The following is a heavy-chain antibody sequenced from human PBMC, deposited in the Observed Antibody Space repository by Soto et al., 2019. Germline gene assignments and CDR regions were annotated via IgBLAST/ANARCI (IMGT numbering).Heavy chain of an antibody. J-gene: IGHJ6*02. V-gene: IGHV5-51*01. CDR1: WYSFTRHL. CDR3: ARLPGYCISTSCYAPYYYYGMDV. CDR2: FYPGDSDT. Sequence: GGSLKISCKGSWYSFTRHLNGWVRQMPGESLEGMGIFYPGDSDTRYSPSFQGQVTISADKSISTAYLQWSSLKASDTAMYYCARLPGYCISTSCYAPYYYYGMDVWGQGTTVTVSS. D-gene: IGHD2-2*01.